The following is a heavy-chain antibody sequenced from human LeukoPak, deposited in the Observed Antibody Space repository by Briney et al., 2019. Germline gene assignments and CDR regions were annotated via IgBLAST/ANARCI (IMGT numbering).Heavy chain of an antibody. CDR3: ARGFSH. Sequence: NPSETLPLTCAVYGGSFIDYYWSWLRQPPGKGLEWIGEIDHSGSTTYNPSLKSRVTISVDTSKNQFSLKLNSVTAADTAVYYCARGFSHWGQGTLVTVSS. J-gene: IGHJ4*02. V-gene: IGHV4-34*01. CDR2: IDHSGST. CDR1: GGSFIDYY. D-gene: IGHD3-3*01.